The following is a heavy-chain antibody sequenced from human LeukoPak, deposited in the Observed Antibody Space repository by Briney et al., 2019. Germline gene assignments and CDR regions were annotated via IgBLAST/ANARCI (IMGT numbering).Heavy chain of an antibody. J-gene: IGHJ6*02. CDR3: ARDLLNYYYYYGMDV. CDR1: GFTFSNYA. V-gene: IGHV3-48*01. CDR2: ISSSSSTI. Sequence: PGGSLRLSCAASGFTFSNYAMSWVRQAPGKGLEWVSYISSSSSTIYYADSVKGRFTISRDNAKNSLYLQMNSLRAEDTAVYYCARDLLNYYYYYGMDVWGQGTTVTVSS.